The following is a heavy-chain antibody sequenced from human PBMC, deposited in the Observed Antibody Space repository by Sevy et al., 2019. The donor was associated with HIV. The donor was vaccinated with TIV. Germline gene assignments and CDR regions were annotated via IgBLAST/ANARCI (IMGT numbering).Heavy chain of an antibody. Sequence: GGSLRLSCSTSGFNLGDYAMSWVRQSPGKGLEWVGFMRSKAFAGTTEYAASVKGRFTISTDDSKASAHLQMNSLRAEDTGVYYWISSRQLGYTAMVPDYWGQGTLVTVSS. V-gene: IGHV3-49*04. CDR1: GFNLGDYA. D-gene: IGHD5-18*01. CDR2: MRSKAFAGTT. J-gene: IGHJ4*02. CDR3: ISSRQLGYTAMVPDY.